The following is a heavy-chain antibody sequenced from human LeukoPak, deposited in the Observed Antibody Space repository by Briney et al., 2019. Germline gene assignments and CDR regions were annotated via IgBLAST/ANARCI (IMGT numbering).Heavy chain of an antibody. V-gene: IGHV3-30*02. D-gene: IGHD3-3*01. CDR2: IRYDGSNK. CDR1: GFTFSSYG. CDR3: AKDLTPRAIFGVVPSG. Sequence: GGSLRLSCAASGFTFSSYGMHWVRQAPGKGLEWVAFIRYDGSNKYYADSVKGRFTISRDNSKNTLYLQMNSLRAEDTAVYYCAKDLTPRAIFGVVPSGWGQGTLVTVSS. J-gene: IGHJ4*02.